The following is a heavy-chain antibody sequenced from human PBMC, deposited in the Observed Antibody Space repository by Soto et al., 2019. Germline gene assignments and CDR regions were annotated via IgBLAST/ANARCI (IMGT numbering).Heavy chain of an antibody. V-gene: IGHV3-15*01. Sequence: GGSLRFSCAASGFTFSNAWMSWVRQAPGKGLEWVGRIKSKTDGGTTDYAAPVKGRFTISRDDSKNTLYLQMNSLKTEDTAVYYCTTLPPYCSGGSCSGADIWGQGTMVTVSS. CDR1: GFTFSNAW. J-gene: IGHJ3*02. D-gene: IGHD2-15*01. CDR3: TTLPPYCSGGSCSGADI. CDR2: IKSKTDGGTT.